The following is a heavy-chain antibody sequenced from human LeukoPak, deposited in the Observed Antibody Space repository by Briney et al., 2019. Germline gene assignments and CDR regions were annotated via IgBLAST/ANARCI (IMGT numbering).Heavy chain of an antibody. J-gene: IGHJ4*02. Sequence: PSETLSLTCTVSSGSISSYSWSWIRQPPGKGLEWIGYIYYSGSTNYNPSLKSRVTISVDMSKNQFSLKLSSVTAADTAVYYCATHPPKVCTGGSCTDYWGQGTLVTVSS. V-gene: IGHV4-59*01. D-gene: IGHD2-15*01. CDR3: ATHPPKVCTGGSCTDY. CDR1: SGSISSYS. CDR2: IYYSGST.